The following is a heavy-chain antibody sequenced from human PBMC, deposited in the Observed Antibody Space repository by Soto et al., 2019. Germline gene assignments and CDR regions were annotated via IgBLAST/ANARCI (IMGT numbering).Heavy chain of an antibody. J-gene: IGHJ4*02. CDR1: GGSFIGYY. CDR3: ARDWMH. D-gene: IGHD2-2*03. Sequence: QVQLQQWGAGLLKPSEPLSLTCAVYGGSFIGYYWTWIRQPPGKGLEWIGEINHAGRTNYNPSLESRVTISIDTSHNQFSLKLTSVTAADTAVYYCARDWMHWGQGTQVTVSA. V-gene: IGHV4-34*02. CDR2: INHAGRT.